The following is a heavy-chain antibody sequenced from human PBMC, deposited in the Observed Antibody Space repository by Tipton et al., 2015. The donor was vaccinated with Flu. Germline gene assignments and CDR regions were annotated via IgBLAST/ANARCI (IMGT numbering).Heavy chain of an antibody. CDR2: IYYSGST. Sequence: LRLSCTVSGGSISSSSYYWGWIHQPPGKGLEWIGSIYYSGSTYYNPSLKSRVTISVDTSKNQFSLKLSSVTAADTAVYYCARIASHIVVVPAATEPYYYYGMDVWGQGTTVTVSS. V-gene: IGHV4-39*01. CDR3: ARIASHIVVVPAATEPYYYYGMDV. D-gene: IGHD2-2*01. CDR1: GGSISSSSYY. J-gene: IGHJ6*02.